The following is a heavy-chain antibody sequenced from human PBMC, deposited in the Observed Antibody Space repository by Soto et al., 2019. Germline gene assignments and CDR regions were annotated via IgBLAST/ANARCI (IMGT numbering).Heavy chain of an antibody. V-gene: IGHV3-33*01. Sequence: PGGSLRLSCAASGFTFGTYAMHWVRQAPGKGLEWVAVIYYDGSNRYYGDAVKGRFTISRDNSKSTLYLQMSSLRAEDTAVYYCARAFCTNGVCYYFFDYWGHGTQVTVYS. CDR2: IYYDGSNR. D-gene: IGHD2-8*01. J-gene: IGHJ4*01. CDR1: GFTFGTYA. CDR3: ARAFCTNGVCYYFFDY.